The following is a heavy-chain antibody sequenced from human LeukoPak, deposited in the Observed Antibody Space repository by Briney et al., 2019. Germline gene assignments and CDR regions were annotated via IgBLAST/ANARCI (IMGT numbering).Heavy chain of an antibody. CDR1: GFTFSSYA. V-gene: IGHV3-30*14. CDR3: AREGYSSGWFRL. D-gene: IGHD6-19*01. J-gene: IGHJ4*02. CDR2: ISYDGSNK. Sequence: GRSLRLSCAASGFTFSSYAMHWVRQAPGKGLEWVAVISYDGSNKYYADSVKGRFTISRDDSKNMVYLQMNSLGAEDTAVYFCAREGYSSGWFRLWGQGTLVTVSS.